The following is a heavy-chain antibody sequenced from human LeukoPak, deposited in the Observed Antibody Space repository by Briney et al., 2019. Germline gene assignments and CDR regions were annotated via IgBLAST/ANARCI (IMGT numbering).Heavy chain of an antibody. CDR2: INPSGGST. V-gene: IGHV1-46*01. CDR1: GYTFTSYY. D-gene: IGHD3-10*01. Sequence: ASVKVSCKVSGYTFTSYYMHWVRQAPGQGLEWMGIINPSGGSTSYAQKLQGRVTMTRDTSTSTVYMELSSLRSEDTAVYYCATLAAGDWFDPWGQGTLVTVSS. J-gene: IGHJ5*02. CDR3: ATLAAGDWFDP.